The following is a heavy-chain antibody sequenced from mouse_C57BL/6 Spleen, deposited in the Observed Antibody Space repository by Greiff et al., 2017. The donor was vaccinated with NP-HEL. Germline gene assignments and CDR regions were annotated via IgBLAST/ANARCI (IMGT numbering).Heavy chain of an antibody. CDR2: INPYNGGT. V-gene: IGHV1-19*01. J-gene: IGHJ4*01. CDR3: ARLAQATGAMDY. Sequence: EVQLQQSGPVLVKPGASVKMSCKASGYTFTDYYMNWVKQSHGKSLEWIGVINPYNGGTSYNQKFKGKATLTVDKSSSTAYMELNSLISEDAAVYYCARLAQATGAMDYWGQGTSVTVSS. D-gene: IGHD3-2*02. CDR1: GYTFTDYY.